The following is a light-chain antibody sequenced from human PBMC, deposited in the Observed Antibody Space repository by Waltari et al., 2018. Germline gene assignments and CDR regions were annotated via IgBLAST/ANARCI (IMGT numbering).Light chain of an antibody. J-gene: IGLJ1*01. V-gene: IGLV2-8*01. Sequence: QSALTQPPSASGSPEQSVTLSCTGTSSDVGRYDFVSWYQQHPGRVPKLIIFDVTKRPSGVPDRFSGSKSANTASLTVSGLQAEDEADYYCHQHYSIPFTFGPGT. CDR1: SSDVGRYDF. CDR2: DVT. CDR3: HQHYSIPFT.